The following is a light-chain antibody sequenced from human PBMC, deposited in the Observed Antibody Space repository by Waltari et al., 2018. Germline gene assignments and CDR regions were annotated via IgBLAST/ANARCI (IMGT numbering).Light chain of an antibody. Sequence: DIQMTQSPSTLSASVGDRVTITCRASQSISHWLAWYQRKPGKAPKLLISKASSLEKEVPSRFSGSGSVTEFTLTITNLQPDDFATFYCQRYDDYPPTFGGGTKVEIK. V-gene: IGKV1-5*03. CDR2: KAS. CDR3: QRYDDYPPT. J-gene: IGKJ4*01. CDR1: QSISHW.